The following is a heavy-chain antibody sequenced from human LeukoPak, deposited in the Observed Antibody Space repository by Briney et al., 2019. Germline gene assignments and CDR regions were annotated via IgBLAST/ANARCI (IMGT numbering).Heavy chain of an antibody. J-gene: IGHJ3*02. CDR1: GGSISSGSYY. D-gene: IGHD3-9*01. Sequence: PSETLSLTCTVSGGSISSGSYYWSWIRQPAGKGLEWIGRIYTSGSTNYNPSLKSRVTISVDTSKNQFSLKLSSVTAADTAVYYCARDGRYFDWYTRSSDAFDIWGQGTMVTVSS. CDR3: ARDGRYFDWYTRSSDAFDI. V-gene: IGHV4-61*02. CDR2: IYTSGST.